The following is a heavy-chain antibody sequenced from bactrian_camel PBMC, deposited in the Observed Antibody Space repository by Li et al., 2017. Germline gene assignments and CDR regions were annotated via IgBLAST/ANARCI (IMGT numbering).Heavy chain of an antibody. CDR1: GYTVDSGR. D-gene: IGHD3*01. J-gene: IGHJ4*01. Sequence: EVQLVESGGGEVQAGGSLRLSCAASGYTVDSGRMGWFRQAPGKEREGVASIDGDGHTGYASSVKGRFTISQDPTKNAVYLQMDSLTPEDTAMYYCAAGSSRGVPFRERGYPYWGQGTQVTVS. CDR3: AAGSSRGVPFRERGYPY. CDR2: IDGDGHT. V-gene: IGHV3S10*01.